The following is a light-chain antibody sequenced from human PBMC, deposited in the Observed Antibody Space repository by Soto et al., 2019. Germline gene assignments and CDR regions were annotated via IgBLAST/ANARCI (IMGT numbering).Light chain of an antibody. Sequence: DIQMSQSPSSLSASVGDRVTITCRASQSISSYLNWYQQKPGEAPKLLIYEASNLQSGVPSRFSGSGSGTDFTRTISRLRPEDVAAYYCQQSYSMPLTFGPGTKVDIK. V-gene: IGKV1-39*01. CDR1: QSISSY. CDR3: QQSYSMPLT. J-gene: IGKJ3*01. CDR2: EAS.